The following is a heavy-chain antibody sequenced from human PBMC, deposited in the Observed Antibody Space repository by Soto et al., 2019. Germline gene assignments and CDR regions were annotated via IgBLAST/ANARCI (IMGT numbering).Heavy chain of an antibody. CDR2: ISGSGGST. D-gene: IGHD6-13*01. Sequence: GGSLRLSCAASGFTFSSYAMSWVRQAPGKGLEWVSAISGSGGSTYYADSVKGRFTISRDNSKNTLYLQMNSLRAEDTAVYYCEKASSWYAHYVVDYWGQGTLVTVSP. J-gene: IGHJ4*02. CDR3: EKASSWYAHYVVDY. CDR1: GFTFSSYA. V-gene: IGHV3-23*01.